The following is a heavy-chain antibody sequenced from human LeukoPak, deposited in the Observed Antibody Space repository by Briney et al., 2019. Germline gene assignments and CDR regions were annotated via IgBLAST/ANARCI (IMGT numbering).Heavy chain of an antibody. J-gene: IGHJ6*03. V-gene: IGHV1-46*03. CDR3: ARGAVGGKSAYYYYMDV. D-gene: IGHD4-23*01. CDR2: INPSGGST. Sequence: ASVKVSCKASGYTFTSYYMHLVRQAPGQGLEWMGIINPSGGSTSYAQKFQGRVTMTRDTSTSTVYMELSSLRSEDTVVYYCARGAVGGKSAYYYYMDVWGKGTTVAVSS. CDR1: GYTFTSYY.